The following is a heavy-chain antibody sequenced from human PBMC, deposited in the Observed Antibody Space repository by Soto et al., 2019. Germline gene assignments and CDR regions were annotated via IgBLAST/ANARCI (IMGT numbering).Heavy chain of an antibody. Sequence: EVQLVESGGGLVQPGGSLRLSCEASGFTFRNYDMHWVRQGTGKGLEWVSGISAAGDPDYADSVEGRFTISRENAQNSFILQMSSLRVGHTAVYYCARTARDFYGLDVWGQGTTVIVSS. CDR2: ISAAGDP. CDR3: ARTARDFYGLDV. V-gene: IGHV3-13*05. D-gene: IGHD2-21*02. CDR1: GFTFRNYD. J-gene: IGHJ6*02.